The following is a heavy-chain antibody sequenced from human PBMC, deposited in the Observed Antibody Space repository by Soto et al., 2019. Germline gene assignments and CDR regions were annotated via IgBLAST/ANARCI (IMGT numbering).Heavy chain of an antibody. CDR3: ARDLWFGDPRGRKPLGY. J-gene: IGHJ4*02. Sequence: QVQLVQSGAEVKKPGASVKVSCKASGYTFTSYYMHWVRQAPGQGLEWMGIINPSGGSTSYAQKFQGRVTMTRDTSTSTVYMELSSLRSEDTAVYYCARDLWFGDPRGRKPLGYWGQGTLVTVSS. D-gene: IGHD3-10*01. CDR2: INPSGGST. CDR1: GYTFTSYY. V-gene: IGHV1-46*01.